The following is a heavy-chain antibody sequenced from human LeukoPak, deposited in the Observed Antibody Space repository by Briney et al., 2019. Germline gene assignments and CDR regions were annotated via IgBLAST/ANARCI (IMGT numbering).Heavy chain of an antibody. V-gene: IGHV4-59*12. CDR1: GGSISSYY. D-gene: IGHD2-2*01. Sequence: PSETLSLTCTVSGGSISSYYWSWIRQPPGKGLEWIGYIYYSGSTNYNPSLKSRVTISVDTSKNQFSLKLSSVTAADTAVYYCARDFGYCSSTSCRIYYYYGMDVWGQGTTVTVSS. J-gene: IGHJ6*02. CDR3: ARDFGYCSSTSCRIYYYYGMDV. CDR2: IYYSGST.